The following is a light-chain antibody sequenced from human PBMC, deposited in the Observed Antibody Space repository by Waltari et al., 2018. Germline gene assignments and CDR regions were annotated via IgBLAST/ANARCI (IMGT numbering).Light chain of an antibody. CDR3: GSYTARSTYV. CDR2: DVT. V-gene: IGLV2-14*03. J-gene: IGLJ1*01. CDR1: NSEVGGYNY. Sequence: QSALTQPASVSGSPGQSITISCTGANSEVGGYNYVSWYQQYPGKAPKLIIYDVTQRPSGISNRFSGSKSGNTASLTISGLQTEDEAYYHCGSYTARSTYVFGTGTKVTVL.